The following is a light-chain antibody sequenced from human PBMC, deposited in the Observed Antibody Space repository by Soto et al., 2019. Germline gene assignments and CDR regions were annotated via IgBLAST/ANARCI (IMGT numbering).Light chain of an antibody. CDR2: KAS. V-gene: IGKV1-5*03. CDR3: QRYDSYSEA. J-gene: IGKJ1*01. CDR1: QTISSW. Sequence: DIQMTQSPSTLSGSVGDRVTITCRASQTISSWLAWYQQKPGKAPKLLIYKASTLKSGVPSRFSGSGSGTDFTLTISSLQPDYFATYYCQRYDSYSEAFGQGTKVDI.